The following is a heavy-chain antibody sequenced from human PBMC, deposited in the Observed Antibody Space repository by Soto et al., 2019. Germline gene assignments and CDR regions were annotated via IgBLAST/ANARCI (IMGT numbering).Heavy chain of an antibody. D-gene: IGHD4-17*01. CDR2: IYYSGST. CDR1: GGSISSYY. J-gene: IGHJ4*02. Sequence: SETLSLTCTVSGGSISSYYWSWIRQPPGKGLEWIGYIYYSGSTNYNPSIKSRVTISVDTSKNQFSLKLSSVTAADTAVYYCARGHGDYDFDYWGQGTLVTVSS. V-gene: IGHV4-59*01. CDR3: ARGHGDYDFDY.